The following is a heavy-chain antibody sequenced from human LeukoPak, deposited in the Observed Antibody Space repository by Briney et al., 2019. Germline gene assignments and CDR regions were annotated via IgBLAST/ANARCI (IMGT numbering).Heavy chain of an antibody. Sequence: SVKVSCKASGGTFSSYAISWVRQAPGQGLEWMGRIIPILGIANYAQKFQGRVTITADKSTSTAYMELSSLRSEDAAVYYCALGYCSGGSCSLDYWGQGTLVTVSS. D-gene: IGHD2-15*01. V-gene: IGHV1-69*04. CDR1: GGTFSSYA. CDR2: IIPILGIA. CDR3: ALGYCSGGSCSLDY. J-gene: IGHJ4*02.